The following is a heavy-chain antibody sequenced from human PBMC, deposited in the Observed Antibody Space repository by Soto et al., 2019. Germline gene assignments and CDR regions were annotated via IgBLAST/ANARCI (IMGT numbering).Heavy chain of an antibody. Sequence: QVQLVQSGAEVKKPGASVKVSCKASGYTFTSYYMHWVRQAPGQGLEWMGWINPNSGGTNYAQKFQGRVTMTRDTSISTAYMELSRLRSDDTAVYYCARETSIAARPGEFDYWGQGTLVTVSS. D-gene: IGHD6-6*01. CDR1: GYTFTSYY. CDR3: ARETSIAARPGEFDY. J-gene: IGHJ4*02. CDR2: INPNSGGT. V-gene: IGHV1-2*02.